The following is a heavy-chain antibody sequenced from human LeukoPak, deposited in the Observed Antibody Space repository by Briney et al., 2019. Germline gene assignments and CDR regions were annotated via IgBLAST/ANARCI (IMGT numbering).Heavy chain of an antibody. CDR3: AKVRDIVATSDAFDI. D-gene: IGHD5-12*01. V-gene: IGHV3-30*18. CDR1: GFTFSSYG. Sequence: GGSLRLSCAASGFTFSSYGMHWVRQAPGKGLEWVAVISYDGSNKYYTDSVKGRFTISRDNSKNTLYLQMNSLRAEDTAVYYCAKVRDIVATSDAFDIWGQGTMVTVSS. CDR2: ISYDGSNK. J-gene: IGHJ3*02.